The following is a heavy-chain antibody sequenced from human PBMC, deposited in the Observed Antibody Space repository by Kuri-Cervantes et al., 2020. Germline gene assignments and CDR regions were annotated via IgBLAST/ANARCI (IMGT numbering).Heavy chain of an antibody. Sequence: GGSLRLSCKGSGYSFTSYWIGWVRQMPGKGLEWMGIIYPGDSDTRYSPSFQGQVTISADKSISTAYLQWSSLKASDTAIYYCARGGMEVAALNWFDPWGQGTLVTVSS. J-gene: IGHJ5*02. D-gene: IGHD6-19*01. CDR1: GYSFTSYW. CDR2: IYPGDSDT. V-gene: IGHV5-51*01. CDR3: ARGGMEVAALNWFDP.